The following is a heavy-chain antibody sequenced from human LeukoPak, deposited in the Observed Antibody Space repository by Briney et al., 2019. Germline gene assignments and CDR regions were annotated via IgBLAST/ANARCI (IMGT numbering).Heavy chain of an antibody. Sequence: GGSLRLSCAASGFTFSDYYMSWIRQAPGKGLEWVSYISSSGSTMYYADSVKGRFAISRDNAKNSLYLQMNSLRAEDTAVYYCARFGTVTTYYYYYMDVWGKGTTVTVSS. D-gene: IGHD4-11*01. V-gene: IGHV3-11*04. CDR2: ISSSGSTM. CDR3: ARFGTVTTYYYYYMDV. J-gene: IGHJ6*03. CDR1: GFTFSDYY.